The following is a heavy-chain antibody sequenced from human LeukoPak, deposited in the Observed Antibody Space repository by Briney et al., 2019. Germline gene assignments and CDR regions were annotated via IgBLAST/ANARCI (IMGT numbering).Heavy chain of an antibody. V-gene: IGHV3-53*01. Sequence: QPGGSLRLSCAVSGFTVSSNYMSWVRQAPGQGLEWVSIIYSGGSTYYTDSVKGRFTISRDNSKNTLYLQMNSLRADDTAGYYCARETTGYENWGQGTLVSVSS. CDR3: ARETTGYEN. D-gene: IGHD3-9*01. CDR2: IYSGGST. J-gene: IGHJ4*02. CDR1: GFTVSSNY.